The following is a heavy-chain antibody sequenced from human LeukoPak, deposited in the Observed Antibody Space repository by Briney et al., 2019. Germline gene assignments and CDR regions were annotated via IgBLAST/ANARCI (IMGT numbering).Heavy chain of an antibody. J-gene: IGHJ6*03. V-gene: IGHV3-48*03. CDR2: ISSSGSTI. CDR1: GFTLSSYE. D-gene: IGHD5-24*01. Sequence: PGGSLRLSCAASGFTLSSYEMKWVRQARGKGLEWVSYISSSGSTIYYADSVKGRFTISRDNAKNSLYLQMNSLRAEDTAVYYCARDVVEMATITSYYYYMDVWGKGTTVTVSS. CDR3: ARDVVEMATITSYYYYMDV.